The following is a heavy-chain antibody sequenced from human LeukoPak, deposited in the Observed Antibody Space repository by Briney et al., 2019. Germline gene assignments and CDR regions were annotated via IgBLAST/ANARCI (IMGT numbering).Heavy chain of an antibody. CDR1: GDSISSSNHY. D-gene: IGHD6-6*01. CDR2: ISYSGTT. Sequence: SETLSLTCTVSGDSISSSNHYWGWVRQPPGKGLEWIGTISYSGTTYYSPSLKSRVTISLDTSKNQFSLKLSSVTAADTAIYYCARDFSSSSTVYYYYYMDVWGKGTTVTVSS. J-gene: IGHJ6*03. V-gene: IGHV4-39*07. CDR3: ARDFSSSSTVYYYYYMDV.